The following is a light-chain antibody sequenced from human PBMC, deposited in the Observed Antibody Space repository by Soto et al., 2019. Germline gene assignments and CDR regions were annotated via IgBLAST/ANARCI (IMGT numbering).Light chain of an antibody. Sequence: RHMTQSTSSLSAAVGAIVTITCRASQSISSYLNWYQQKPGKAPKLLIYAASSLQSGVPSRFSGSGSGTDFTLTISSLQPEDFATYYCQQSYSTPPITFGQGTRLEIK. V-gene: IGKV1-39*01. CDR2: AAS. CDR1: QSISSY. CDR3: QQSYSTPPIT. J-gene: IGKJ5*01.